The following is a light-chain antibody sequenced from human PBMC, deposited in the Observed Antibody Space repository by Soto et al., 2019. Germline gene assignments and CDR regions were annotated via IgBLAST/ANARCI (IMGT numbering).Light chain of an antibody. CDR3: SSHSASYTFV. CDR2: DVT. CDR1: SSDVGGYNC. V-gene: IGLV2-11*01. Sequence: QSALTHPRSVSRSPGQSVTISCTGTSSDVGGYNCVSWYQQHPGKAPQLIIYDVTQRPSGVPDRFSGSKSGNTASLSISGLQAEDEADYYCSSHSASYTFVFGTGTKVTVL. J-gene: IGLJ1*01.